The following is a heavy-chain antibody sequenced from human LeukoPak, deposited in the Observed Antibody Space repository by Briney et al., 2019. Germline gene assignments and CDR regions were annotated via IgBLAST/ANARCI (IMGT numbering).Heavy chain of an antibody. J-gene: IGHJ4*02. CDR3: AKGGDIVVVPAAAFFDY. D-gene: IGHD2-2*01. Sequence: RSSTIYYADSVKGRSTISRDNSKNTLYLQMNSLRAEDTAVYYCAKGGDIVVVPAAAFFDYWGQGTLVTVSS. V-gene: IGHV3-23*01. CDR2: RSSTI.